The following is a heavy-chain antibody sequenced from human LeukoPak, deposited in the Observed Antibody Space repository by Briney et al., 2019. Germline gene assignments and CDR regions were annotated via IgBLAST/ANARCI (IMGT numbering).Heavy chain of an antibody. J-gene: IGHJ4*02. CDR2: ISYSGST. D-gene: IGHD4-23*01. V-gene: IGHV4-61*01. CDR3: ARGLGTLPPGGY. Sequence: SETLSLTCTVSGGSVSSGSNYWSWIRQPPGKGLVWIGYISYSGSTNYNPSLKSRVTISVDTSKNQFSLKLSSVTAADTAVYYCARGLGTLPPGGYWGQGTLVTVSS. CDR1: GGSVSSGSNY.